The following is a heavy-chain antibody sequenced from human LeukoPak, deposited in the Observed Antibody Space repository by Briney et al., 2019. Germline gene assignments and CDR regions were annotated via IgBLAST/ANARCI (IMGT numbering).Heavy chain of an antibody. CDR3: ARAPGKITIFGVGYYYYYMDV. Sequence: SETLSLTCTVSGGSISSYYWSWIRQPPGKGLEWIGYIYYSGSTNYNPSLKSRVTISVDTSKNQFSLKLSSVTAADTAVYYCARAPGKITIFGVGYYYYYMDVWGKGTTVTVSS. D-gene: IGHD3-3*01. CDR2: IYYSGST. J-gene: IGHJ6*03. CDR1: GGSISSYY. V-gene: IGHV4-59*12.